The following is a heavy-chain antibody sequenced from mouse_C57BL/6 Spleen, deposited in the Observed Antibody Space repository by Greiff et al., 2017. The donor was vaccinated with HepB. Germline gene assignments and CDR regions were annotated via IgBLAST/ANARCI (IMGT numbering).Heavy chain of an antibody. CDR3: VRQGWYYFDY. CDR1: GFSFNTYA. CDR2: IRSKSNNYAT. V-gene: IGHV10-1*01. D-gene: IGHD2-3*01. J-gene: IGHJ2*01. Sequence: EVKLVESGGGLVQPKGSLKLSCAASGFSFNTYAMNWVRQAPGKGLEWVARIRSKSNNYATYYADSVKDRFTISRDDSESMLYLQMNNLKTEDTAMYYCVRQGWYYFDYWGQGTTLTVSS.